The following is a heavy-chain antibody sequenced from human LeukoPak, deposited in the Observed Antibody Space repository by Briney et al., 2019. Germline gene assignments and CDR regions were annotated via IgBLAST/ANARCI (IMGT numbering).Heavy chain of an antibody. V-gene: IGHV4-4*09. J-gene: IGHJ2*01. CDR3: ARRAYYDTSGYYPASGYFDL. CDR1: GGSIFSYY. D-gene: IGHD3-22*01. CDR2: IYSNGIT. Sequence: SETLSLTCTVSGGSIFSYYFNWIRQPPGKGLEWIGYIYSNGITSTNPSLRSRSAISIDTSKNQFSLRVTSVTAADTATYYCARRAYYDTSGYYPASGYFDLWGRGTLVTVSS.